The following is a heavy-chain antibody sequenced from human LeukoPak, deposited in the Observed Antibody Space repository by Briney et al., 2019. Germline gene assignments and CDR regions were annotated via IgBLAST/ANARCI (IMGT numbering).Heavy chain of an antibody. J-gene: IGHJ3*02. D-gene: IGHD3-22*01. CDR3: VRDSSGPDGFDM. Sequence: PGGPLSLSCAASGFTFSSYGMNWVRPAPGKGVEWISSISSSSGTISYADSVKGRFTISRDNAKNSLYLQMNSLRAEDTAVYYCVRDSSGPDGFDMWGQGTMVTVSS. V-gene: IGHV3-48*01. CDR1: GFTFSSYG. CDR2: ISSSSGTI.